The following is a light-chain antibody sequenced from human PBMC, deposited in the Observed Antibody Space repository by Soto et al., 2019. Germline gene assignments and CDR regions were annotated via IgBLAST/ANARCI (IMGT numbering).Light chain of an antibody. CDR1: HSIDSS. V-gene: IGKV1-39*01. CDR2: GAS. J-gene: IGKJ4*01. CDR3: QQVVTTPLT. Sequence: DIQMSQSPSSLYASVGDTGSITCRASHSIDSSLNWYRQRPGKAPNALIFGASFLQSGVPSRFSGSGSGMDFTLTITNLQPDDFATYFCQQVVTTPLTFGGGTKVDNK.